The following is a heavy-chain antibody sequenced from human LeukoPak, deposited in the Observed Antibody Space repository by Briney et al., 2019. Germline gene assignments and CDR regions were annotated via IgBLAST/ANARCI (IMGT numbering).Heavy chain of an antibody. V-gene: IGHV4-31*03. CDR1: GGSISSGGYY. J-gene: IGHJ4*02. CDR3: ARFMITFGGVIAYFDY. CDR2: IYYSGST. Sequence: SQTLSLTCTVSGGSISSGGYYWSWIPQHPGKGLEWIGYIYYSGSTYYNPSLKSRVTISVDTSKNQFSLKLSSVTTADTAVYYCARFMITFGGVIAYFDYWGQGTLVTVSS. D-gene: IGHD3-16*02.